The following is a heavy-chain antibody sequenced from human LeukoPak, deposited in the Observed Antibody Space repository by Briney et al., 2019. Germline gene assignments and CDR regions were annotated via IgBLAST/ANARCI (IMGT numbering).Heavy chain of an antibody. Sequence: GGSLRLSCVASGFTFSTYDMHWVRQVTGKGLEWVSSIGAAGDTDYPASVKGRFTISRENAMNSLYLQMNSLRAGDTAVYYCVRAGTYYYGSGAFDSWGQGTLVTVSS. CDR3: VRAGTYYYGSGAFDS. J-gene: IGHJ4*02. CDR1: GFTFSTYD. D-gene: IGHD3-10*01. V-gene: IGHV3-13*01. CDR2: IGAAGDT.